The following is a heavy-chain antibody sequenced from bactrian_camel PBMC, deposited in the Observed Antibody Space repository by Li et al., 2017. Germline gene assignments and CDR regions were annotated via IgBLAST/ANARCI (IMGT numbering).Heavy chain of an antibody. CDR3: AAVLRGSIRSDGYCYSFISQHYY. Sequence: VQLVESGGGLVQPGGSLRLSCAASGFTFSNYDMNWVRQAPGKGLEWQSVINSGGSITYYADSVKGRFAISQDNAKSTLYLQMNSLKPEDTAMYFCAAVLRGSIRSDGYCYSFISQHYYWGQGTQVTVS. V-gene: IGHV3S40*01. CDR2: INSGGSIT. J-gene: IGHJ4*01. CDR1: GFTFSNYD. D-gene: IGHD2*01.